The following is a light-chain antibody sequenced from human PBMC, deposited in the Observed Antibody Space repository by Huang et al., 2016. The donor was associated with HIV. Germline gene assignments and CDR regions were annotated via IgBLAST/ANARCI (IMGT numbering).Light chain of an antibody. Sequence: IQMTQSPSSLSASVGDRVTITCRASENIRRYLNWYQQKPGKPPTLLIHSASTLQSGVPSRFSGSGSGTDFTRTITSLQPEDFATYYCQGSLSIPHTFGQGTNLEIK. J-gene: IGKJ2*01. CDR1: ENIRRY. CDR2: SAS. CDR3: QGSLSIPHT. V-gene: IGKV1-39*01.